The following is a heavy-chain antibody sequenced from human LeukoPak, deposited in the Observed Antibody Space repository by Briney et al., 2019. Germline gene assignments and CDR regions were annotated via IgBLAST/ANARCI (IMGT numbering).Heavy chain of an antibody. CDR3: ARGHYGSGSYPQVSDY. V-gene: IGHV1-46*01. J-gene: IGHJ4*02. Sequence: ASVKVSCKAFGYTFTSNYMHWVRQAPGQGPEWMGVISPSGGSTTYAQKFQGRVTMTRNTSISTAYMELSSLRSEDTAVYYCARGHYGSGSYPQVSDYWGQGTLVTVSS. CDR1: GYTFTSNY. CDR2: ISPSGGST. D-gene: IGHD3-10*01.